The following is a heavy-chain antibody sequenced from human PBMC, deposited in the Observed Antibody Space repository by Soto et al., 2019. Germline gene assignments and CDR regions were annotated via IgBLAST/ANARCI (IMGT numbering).Heavy chain of an antibody. CDR3: AIAGTTEQQLVRDY. Sequence: SVKVSCKASGFTFTSSAVQWVRQARGQRLEWIGWIDVGSGNTNYAQKFQERVTITRDMSTSTAYMELSSLRSEDTAVYYCAIAGTTEQQLVRDYWGQGTLVTVSS. D-gene: IGHD6-13*01. V-gene: IGHV1-58*01. CDR2: IDVGSGNT. J-gene: IGHJ4*02. CDR1: GFTFTSSA.